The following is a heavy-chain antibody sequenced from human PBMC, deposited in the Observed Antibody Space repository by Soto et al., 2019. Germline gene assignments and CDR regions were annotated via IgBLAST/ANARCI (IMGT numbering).Heavy chain of an antibody. CDR3: AKELHTSSGWSQVIY. CDR1: GFHFSSYS. V-gene: IGHV3-48*01. CDR2: ISSSSSTI. J-gene: IGHJ4*02. Sequence: GGSLRLSCASSGFHFSSYSMNWVRQAPGKGLEWVSYISSSSSTIYYADSVKGRFTISRDNAKNTLYLQMNSLRAEDTAVYYCAKELHTSSGWSQVIYWGQGTLVTVSS. D-gene: IGHD6-19*01.